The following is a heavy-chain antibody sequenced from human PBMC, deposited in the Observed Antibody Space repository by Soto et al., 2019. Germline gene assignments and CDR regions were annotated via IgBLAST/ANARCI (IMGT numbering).Heavy chain of an antibody. D-gene: IGHD3-10*01. V-gene: IGHV3-30*14. CDR1: GFTFTNYA. Sequence: GGSLRLSCAAYGFTFTNYAIHWVRQAPGKGLEWVAVMSYDGSDKYYSDSVKGRFIISRDNSKNTLYLQVNSLRPEDTAVYYCARGLVGLWSPFDYWGQGTLVTVSS. CDR3: ARGLVGLWSPFDY. CDR2: MSYDGSDK. J-gene: IGHJ4*02.